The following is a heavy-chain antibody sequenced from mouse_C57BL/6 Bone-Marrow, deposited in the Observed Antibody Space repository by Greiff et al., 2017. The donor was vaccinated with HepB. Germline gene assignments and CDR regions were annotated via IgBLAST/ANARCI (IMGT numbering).Heavy chain of an antibody. CDR2: IYPGDGDT. CDR1: GYAFSSSW. CDR3: APYYYVSSYDAMDY. D-gene: IGHD1-1*01. Sequence: QVQLQQSGPELVKPGASVKISCKASGYAFSSSWMNWVKQRPGKGLEWIGRIYPGDGDTNDNGKFKGKATLAADESSSTAYMQLSSLTSEDSAVYFGAPYYYVSSYDAMDYWGQRTAVTVTS. J-gene: IGHJ4*01. V-gene: IGHV1-82*01.